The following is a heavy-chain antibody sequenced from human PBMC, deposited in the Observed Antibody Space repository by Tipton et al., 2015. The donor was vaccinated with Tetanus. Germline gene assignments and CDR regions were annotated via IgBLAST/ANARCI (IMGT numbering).Heavy chain of an antibody. CDR2: IYYTGNT. J-gene: IGHJ5*02. V-gene: IGHV4-31*03. CDR3: ARRLIQNWFDP. CDR1: GASIRSGGYY. Sequence: TLSLTCTVSGASIRSGGYYWTWIRQHPERGLEWLGYIYYTGNTYYNPSLKSRVTISVDTSKNQFSLKLTSVTAADTAVYYCARRLIQNWFDPWGQGIQVTVSS. D-gene: IGHD2-8*01.